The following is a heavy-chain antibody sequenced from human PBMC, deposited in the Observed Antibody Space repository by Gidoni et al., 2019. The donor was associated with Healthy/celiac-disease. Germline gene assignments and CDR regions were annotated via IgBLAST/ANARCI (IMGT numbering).Heavy chain of an antibody. D-gene: IGHD3-16*02. V-gene: IGHV3-64D*06. CDR2: IDSNGGST. CDR1: GFTFSSYA. J-gene: IGHJ4*02. Sequence: EVQLVESGGGLVQRGGSLRLSCSASGFTFSSYAMHWVRQAPGKGLEYVSAIDSNGGSTYYADSVKGRFTISRDNSKNTLYLQMRSLRAEDTAVYYCVKDSGHMITFGGVIVTYYFDYWGQGTLVTVSS. CDR3: VKDSGHMITFGGVIVTYYFDY.